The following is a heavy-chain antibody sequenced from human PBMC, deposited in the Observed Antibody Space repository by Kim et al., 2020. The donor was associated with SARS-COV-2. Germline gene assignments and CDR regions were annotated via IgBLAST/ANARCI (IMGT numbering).Heavy chain of an antibody. CDR2: IGTAGDT. Sequence: GGSLRLSCEAAGFTFSNYDMHWVCQPTGKGLEWVSGIGTAGDTYYDASVEGRFTISREKVKNSLYLQMNSLRAGDTAVYYCARLCQEYSGYPFYFAYWGPGALVAVSS. D-gene: IGHD5-12*01. J-gene: IGHJ4*02. CDR3: ARLCQEYSGYPFYFAY. V-gene: IGHV3-13*01. CDR1: GFTFSNYD.